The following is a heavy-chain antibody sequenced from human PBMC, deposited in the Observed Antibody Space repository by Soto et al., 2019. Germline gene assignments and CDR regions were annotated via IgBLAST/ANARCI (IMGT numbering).Heavy chain of an antibody. V-gene: IGHV3-21*01. D-gene: IGHD5-18*01. Sequence: EVQLVESGGGLVKPGGSLRLSCAASGFTFSSYSMNWVRQAPGKGLEWVSSISSSSSYIYYADSVKGRFAISRYNAKTSMVLHTNSLRADEPVVFYCAREQLGYSYGYALGYWGQGTLVTVSS. CDR1: GFTFSSYS. CDR3: AREQLGYSYGYALGY. CDR2: ISSSSSYI. J-gene: IGHJ4*02.